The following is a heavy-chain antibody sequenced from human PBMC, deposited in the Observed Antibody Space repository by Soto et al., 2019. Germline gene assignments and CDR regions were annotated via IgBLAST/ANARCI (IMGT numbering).Heavy chain of an antibody. D-gene: IGHD2-15*01. CDR3: ARDKGYCSDTSCPDFDY. V-gene: IGHV1-58*01. CDR1: GFTFTSSA. J-gene: IGHJ4*02. Sequence: ASVKVSCKASGFTFTSSAVQWVRQARGQRLEWIGWIVVGSGNTNYAQKFQERVTIARDMSTSTAYMELSSLRSEDTAVYYCARDKGYCSDTSCPDFDYWGQGTLVTVSS. CDR2: IVVGSGNT.